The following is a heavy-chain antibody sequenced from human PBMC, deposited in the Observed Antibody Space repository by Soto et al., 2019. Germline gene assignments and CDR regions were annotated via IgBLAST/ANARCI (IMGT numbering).Heavy chain of an antibody. CDR3: ARRKTFRGFDN. Sequence: PGESLKISCKGSGYSFTSYWIGWVRQMPGKGLEWMGSIYPDDSDTRYSPSFQGQVIISADKSISTAYLQWSSLRASDSAMYYCARRKTFRGFDNWGQGALVTVSS. J-gene: IGHJ4*02. CDR2: IYPDDSDT. V-gene: IGHV5-51*01. CDR1: GYSFTSYW. D-gene: IGHD2-21*01.